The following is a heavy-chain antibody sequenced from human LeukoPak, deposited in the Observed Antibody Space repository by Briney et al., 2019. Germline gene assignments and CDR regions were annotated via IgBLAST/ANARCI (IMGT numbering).Heavy chain of an antibody. V-gene: IGHV3-23*01. Sequence: GGSLRLSCAASGFTFSTYAMNWVRQAPGKGLEWVSTIGGSGGTTYYADSVKGRFTVSRDNSKNTLYLQMNSLRAEDTAVYYCAKVLLTLARTFDSWGQGTLVTVSS. CDR3: AKVLLTLARTFDS. J-gene: IGHJ4*02. CDR1: GFTFSTYA. CDR2: IGGSGGTT. D-gene: IGHD3-3*02.